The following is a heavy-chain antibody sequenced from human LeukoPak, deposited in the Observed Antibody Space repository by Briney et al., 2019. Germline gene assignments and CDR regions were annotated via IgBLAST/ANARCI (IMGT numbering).Heavy chain of an antibody. CDR2: ISSSGSTI. V-gene: IGHV3-11*04. Sequence: KPGGSLRLSCAASGFTFSDHYMDWVRQAPGKGLEWLSYISSSGSTIYYADSVKGRFTISRDNAKNSLCLQMNSLRAEDTAVYYCARGAYTVDYWGQGTLVTVSS. CDR1: GFTFSDHY. J-gene: IGHJ4*02. D-gene: IGHD4-11*01. CDR3: ARGAYTVDY.